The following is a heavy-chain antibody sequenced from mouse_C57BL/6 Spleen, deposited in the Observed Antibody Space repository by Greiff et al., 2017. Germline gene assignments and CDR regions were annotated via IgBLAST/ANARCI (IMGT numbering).Heavy chain of an antibody. CDR1: GFNIKNTY. V-gene: IGHV14-3*01. CDR2: IDPANGNT. D-gene: IGHD4-1*01. CDR3: ASWDDFDY. Sequence: VQLQQSVAELVRPGASVKLSCTASGFNIKNTYMHWVKQRPEQSLEWIGRIDPANGNTKYAPNFQGKATITTDTSSNNAYLQLSSLTSEDAAIYYCASWDDFDYWGQGTTLTVSS. J-gene: IGHJ2*01.